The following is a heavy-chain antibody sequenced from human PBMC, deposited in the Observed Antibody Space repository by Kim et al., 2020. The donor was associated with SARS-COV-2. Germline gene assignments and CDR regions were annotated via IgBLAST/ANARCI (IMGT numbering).Heavy chain of an antibody. J-gene: IGHJ4*02. D-gene: IGHD3-22*01. V-gene: IGHV6-1*01. CDR3: ARGSYYDSSGSDYFDY. Sequence: SVKSRITINPDTSKNQFSLQLNSVTPEDTAVYYCARGSYYDSSGSDYFDYWGQGTLVTVSS.